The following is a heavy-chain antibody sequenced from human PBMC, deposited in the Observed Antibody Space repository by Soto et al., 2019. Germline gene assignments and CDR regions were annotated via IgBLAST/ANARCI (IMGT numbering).Heavy chain of an antibody. CDR1: GGSIGNSY. V-gene: IGHV4-59*08. J-gene: IGHJ6*02. D-gene: IGHD1-26*01. CDR3: ARVSGSYYYGMDV. CDR2: IYYSGSS. Sequence: SETLSLTCTVSGGSIGNSYWSWIRQSPGKGLEWIGYIYYSGSSNYNPSLKSRVSISVDTSKNQFSLKLSSVTAADTAVYYCARVSGSYYYGMDVWGQGTTVTVSS.